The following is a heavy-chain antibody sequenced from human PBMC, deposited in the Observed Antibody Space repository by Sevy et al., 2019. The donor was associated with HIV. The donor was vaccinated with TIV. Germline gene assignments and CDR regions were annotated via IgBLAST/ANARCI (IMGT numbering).Heavy chain of an antibody. J-gene: IGHJ2*01. CDR3: TSGGIYFDL. D-gene: IGHD3-10*01. CDR1: GFTFSAYA. V-gene: IGHV3-23*01. CDR2: ISRSGSNT. Sequence: GGSLRLSCAGSGFTFSAYAMSWVRQAPGKGLEWVSAISRSGSNTYYADSVKGRFIISRDNSQNMLFLQMSSLRAEDTALYYCTSGGIYFDLWGRDTLVTVSS.